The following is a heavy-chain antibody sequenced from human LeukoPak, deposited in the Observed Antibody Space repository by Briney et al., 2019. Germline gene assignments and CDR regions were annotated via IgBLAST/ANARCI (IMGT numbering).Heavy chain of an antibody. V-gene: IGHV3-33*06. Sequence: GGSLRLSCAASGFTFSSYVMHWVRQAPGKGLEWVAVIWYDGSNKYYADSVKGRFTISRDNSKNTLYLQMNSLRAEDTAVYYCAKDQGWLQRRINWFDPWGQGTLVTVSS. CDR1: GFTFSSYV. J-gene: IGHJ5*02. CDR2: IWYDGSNK. CDR3: AKDQGWLQRRINWFDP. D-gene: IGHD5-24*01.